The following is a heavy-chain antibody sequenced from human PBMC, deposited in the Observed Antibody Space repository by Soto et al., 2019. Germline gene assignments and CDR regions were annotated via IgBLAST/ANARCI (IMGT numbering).Heavy chain of an antibody. Sequence: EVQLLESGGGLVQPGGSLRLSCVASGFTFSSYAMSWVRQAPGKGLEWVSAISGSGGSTYYADSVKGRFTISRDNSKNTLYLQMNSLRAEDTAVYYCAKDGADLGWFDPWGQGTLVTVSS. CDR2: ISGSGGST. J-gene: IGHJ5*02. D-gene: IGHD7-27*01. V-gene: IGHV3-23*01. CDR3: AKDGADLGWFDP. CDR1: GFTFSSYA.